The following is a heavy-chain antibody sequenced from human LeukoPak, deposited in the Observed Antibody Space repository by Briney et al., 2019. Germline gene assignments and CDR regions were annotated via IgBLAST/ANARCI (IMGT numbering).Heavy chain of an antibody. CDR2: INPNSGGT. CDR1: GYTFTGYY. Sequence: ASVKVSCKASGYTFTGYYMHWVRQAPGQGLEWMGWINPNSGGTNYAQKFQGRATMTRDTSISTAYMELSRLRSDDTAVYYCARGRVGGGAFDIWGQGTMVTVSS. CDR3: ARGRVGGGAFDI. D-gene: IGHD3-10*01. J-gene: IGHJ3*02. V-gene: IGHV1-2*02.